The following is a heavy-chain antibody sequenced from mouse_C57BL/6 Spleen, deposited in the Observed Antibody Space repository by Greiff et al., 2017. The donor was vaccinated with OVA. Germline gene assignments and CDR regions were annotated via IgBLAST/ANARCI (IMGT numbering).Heavy chain of an antibody. CDR1: GYTFTDYY. D-gene: IGHD2-3*01. V-gene: IGHV1-76*01. Sequence: VQLQQSGAELVRPGASVKLSCKASGYTFTDYYINWVKQRPGQGLEWIARIYPGSGNTYYNEKFKGKATLTAEKSSSTAYMQLSSLTSEDSAVYFCARFDDGYFLYAMDYWGQGTSVTVSS. J-gene: IGHJ4*01. CDR2: IYPGSGNT. CDR3: ARFDDGYFLYAMDY.